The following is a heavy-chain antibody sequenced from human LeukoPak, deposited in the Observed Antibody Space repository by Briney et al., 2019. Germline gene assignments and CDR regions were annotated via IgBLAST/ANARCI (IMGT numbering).Heavy chain of an antibody. CDR2: IRYDESNE. Sequence: GGSLRLSCAASGFIFHSHDMHWVRQAPGKGLEWVAFIRYDESNEYYSASVKGRLTISRDNSEDTLYLQMNALRVEDTALYYCATVNSVYSGHDSDSWGQGTPVLVSS. CDR1: GFIFHSHD. D-gene: IGHD5-12*01. V-gene: IGHV3-30*02. J-gene: IGHJ4*02. CDR3: ATVNSVYSGHDSDS.